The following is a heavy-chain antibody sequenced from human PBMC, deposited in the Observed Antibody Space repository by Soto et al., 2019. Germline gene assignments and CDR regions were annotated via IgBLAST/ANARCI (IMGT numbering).Heavy chain of an antibody. D-gene: IGHD2-2*02. CDR2: ISPYNGDT. J-gene: IGHJ4*02. Sequence: QVQLVQSGAEVKKPGASVKVSCTTSGYTFTLFGITWVRQAPGQGLEWMGWISPYNGDTKYAEKLEGRVTLTTDTSTDTAYMELTSLTSDDTAEYYCARGGPYRYFNYWGKGTLVTVSS. CDR1: GYTFTLFG. V-gene: IGHV1-18*01. CDR3: ARGGPYRYFNY.